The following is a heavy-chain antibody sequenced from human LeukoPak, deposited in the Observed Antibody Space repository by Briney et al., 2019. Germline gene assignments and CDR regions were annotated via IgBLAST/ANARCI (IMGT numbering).Heavy chain of an antibody. Sequence: SVKVSCKASGGTFSSYAISWVRQAPGQGLEWMGGIIPIFGTANYAQKFQGRVTITADKSTSTAYMELSSLRSEDTAVYYCARGGYDSSGYYSAVFYYWGQGTLVTVSS. V-gene: IGHV1-69*06. CDR1: GGTFSSYA. D-gene: IGHD3-22*01. J-gene: IGHJ4*02. CDR2: IIPIFGTA. CDR3: ARGGYDSSGYYSAVFYY.